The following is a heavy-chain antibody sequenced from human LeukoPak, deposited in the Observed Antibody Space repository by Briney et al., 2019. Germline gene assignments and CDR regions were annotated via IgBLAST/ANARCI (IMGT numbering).Heavy chain of an antibody. D-gene: IGHD3-22*01. CDR3: TRGSIAYYYMDV. J-gene: IGHJ6*03. CDR1: GVSISSTGYY. V-gene: IGHV4-61*05. CDR2: IYYSGST. Sequence: SETLSLTCTVSGVSISSTGYYWGWIRQPPGKGLEWIGNIYYSGSTNYNPSLKSRVTISVDTSKNQFSLKLSSVTAADTAVYYCTRGSIAYYYMDVWGKGTTVTISS.